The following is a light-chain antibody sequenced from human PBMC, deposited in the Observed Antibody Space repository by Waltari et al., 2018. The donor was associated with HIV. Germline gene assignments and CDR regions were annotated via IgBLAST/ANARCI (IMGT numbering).Light chain of an antibody. J-gene: IGLJ1*01. Sequence: QSALTQPASVSGSPGQSITIPCTGTSSDVGGYNYVSWYQQPPGKAPKLMIYAVSNRPSGVSNRCSGSKSGNTASLTISGLQAEDEADYYCSSYTSSRSYVFGTGTRVTV. V-gene: IGLV2-14*03. CDR3: SSYTSSRSYV. CDR2: AVS. CDR1: SSDVGGYNY.